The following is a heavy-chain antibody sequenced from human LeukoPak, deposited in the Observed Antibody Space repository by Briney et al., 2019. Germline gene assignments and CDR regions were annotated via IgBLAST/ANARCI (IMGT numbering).Heavy chain of an antibody. Sequence: PSETLSLTCAVYGGSFSGYYWSWIRQPPGKGLEWIGEINHSGSTNYNPSLKSRVTISVDTSKNQFSLKLSSVTAADTAVYYCARGGNCSGGSCYFDYWGQGTLVTVSS. CDR2: INHSGST. CDR1: GGSFSGYY. CDR3: ARGGNCSGGSCYFDY. V-gene: IGHV4-34*01. D-gene: IGHD2-15*01. J-gene: IGHJ4*02.